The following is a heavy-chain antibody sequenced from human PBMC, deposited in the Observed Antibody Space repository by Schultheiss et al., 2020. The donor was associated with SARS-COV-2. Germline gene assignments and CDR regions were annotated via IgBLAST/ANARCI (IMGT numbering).Heavy chain of an antibody. Sequence: SETLSLTCTVSGYSISSGYYWGWIRQPPGKGLEWIGSIYHSGSTYYNPSLKSRVTISVDTSKNQFSLKLRSVTAADTAVYFCARCSSGYYGFDSWGQGTLVTVSS. D-gene: IGHD3-22*01. CDR2: IYHSGST. CDR3: ARCSSGYYGFDS. J-gene: IGHJ4*02. CDR1: GYSISSGYY. V-gene: IGHV4-38-2*02.